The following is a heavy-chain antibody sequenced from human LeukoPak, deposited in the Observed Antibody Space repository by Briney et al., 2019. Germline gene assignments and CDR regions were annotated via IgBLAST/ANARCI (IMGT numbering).Heavy chain of an antibody. CDR3: ARDRGTMEYYFDY. CDR2: ISSSSSYI. D-gene: IGHD3-10*01. Sequence: GGSLRLSCAASGFTFSSYSMNWVRQAPGKGLEWVSSISSSSSYIYYADSVKGRLTISRDNAKNSLYLQMNSLRAEDTAVYYCARDRGTMEYYFDYWGQGTLVTVSS. V-gene: IGHV3-21*01. J-gene: IGHJ4*02. CDR1: GFTFSSYS.